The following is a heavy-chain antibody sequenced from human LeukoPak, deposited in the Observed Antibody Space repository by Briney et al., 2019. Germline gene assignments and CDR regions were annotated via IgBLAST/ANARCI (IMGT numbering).Heavy chain of an antibody. Sequence: SETLSLTCTVSGGSISSGNYYWSWIRQPPGKGLEWIGYIYHSGSSYYNPSLKSRVTISVDTSKNQFSLKMNSVTAADTAVYYCGRAGRNWFDPWGQGTLVTVSS. J-gene: IGHJ5*02. V-gene: IGHV4-30-4*01. CDR1: GGSISSGNYY. CDR3: GRAGRNWFDP. CDR2: IYHSGSS. D-gene: IGHD6-19*01.